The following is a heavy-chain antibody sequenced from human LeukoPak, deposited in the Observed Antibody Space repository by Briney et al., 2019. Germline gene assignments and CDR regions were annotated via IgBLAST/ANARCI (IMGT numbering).Heavy chain of an antibody. J-gene: IGHJ4*02. CDR2: ISYDGSNK. Sequence: GRSLRLSCAASGFTFSSYAMHWVRQAPGKGLEWVAVISYDGSNKYYADSVKGRFTISRDNPKNTLYLQMNSLRAEDTAVYYCAKTIAAVDTGYWGQGTLVTVSS. CDR3: AKTIAAVDTGY. CDR1: GFTFSSYA. V-gene: IGHV3-30-3*01. D-gene: IGHD6-13*01.